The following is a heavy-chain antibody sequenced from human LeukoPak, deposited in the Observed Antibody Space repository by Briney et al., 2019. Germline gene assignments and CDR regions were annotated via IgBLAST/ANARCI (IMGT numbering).Heavy chain of an antibody. D-gene: IGHD2-21*02. CDR2: VYYRGTT. CDR1: GDSISRSNYY. Sequence: KSSETLSLTCTVSGDSISRSNYYWGWIRQSPEKGLEWIGNVYYRGTTFSSPSLKSRVTISVDPSKNQFYLALNSVAAADTAVYYCVRLVSGATAILPPYYFYMDVWGKGTTVTVTS. V-gene: IGHV4-39*01. CDR3: VRLVSGATAILPPYYFYMDV. J-gene: IGHJ6*03.